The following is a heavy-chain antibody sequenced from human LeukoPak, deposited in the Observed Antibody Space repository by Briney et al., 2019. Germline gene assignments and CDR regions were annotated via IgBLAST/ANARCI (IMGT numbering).Heavy chain of an antibody. Sequence: PSETLSLTCAVYGGSFSGYYWSWIRQPPGKGLEWLGEINHSGSTNYNPSLKSRVTISVDTSKNQFSLKLSSVTAADTAVYYCARDRYSGSYLYYYGMDVWGQGTTVTVSS. V-gene: IGHV4-34*01. CDR2: INHSGST. CDR3: ARDRYSGSYLYYYGMDV. CDR1: GGSFSGYY. D-gene: IGHD1-26*01. J-gene: IGHJ6*02.